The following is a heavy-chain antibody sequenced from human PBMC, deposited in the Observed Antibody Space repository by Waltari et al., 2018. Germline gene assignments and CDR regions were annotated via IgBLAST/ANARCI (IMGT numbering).Heavy chain of an antibody. CDR2: IYYSGST. Sequence: QVQLQESGPGLVKPSETLSLTCTVSGGSISSYYWSWIRQPPGKGLEWIGYIYYSGSTNYNPSLKSRVTISVDTSKNQFSLKLSSVTAADTAVYYCARALYMDVWGKGTTVTISS. J-gene: IGHJ6*03. V-gene: IGHV4-59*01. CDR1: GGSISSYY. CDR3: ARALYMDV.